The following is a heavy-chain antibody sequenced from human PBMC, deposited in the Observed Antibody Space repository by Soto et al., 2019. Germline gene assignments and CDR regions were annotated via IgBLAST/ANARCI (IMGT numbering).Heavy chain of an antibody. V-gene: IGHV4-61*08. J-gene: IGHJ4*02. Sequence: TLSLTCAVSGASISSGAYYWSWIRQPPGKGLEWIGYIYYSGSTNYNPSLKSRVTISVDTSKNQFSLKLSSVTAADTAVYYCARKPGENFFDDWGQGTLVTVSS. CDR1: GASISSGAYY. CDR2: IYYSGST. D-gene: IGHD3-10*01. CDR3: ARKPGENFFDD.